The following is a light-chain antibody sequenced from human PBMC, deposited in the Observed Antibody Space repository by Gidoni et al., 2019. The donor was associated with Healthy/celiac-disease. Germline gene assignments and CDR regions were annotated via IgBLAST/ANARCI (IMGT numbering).Light chain of an antibody. CDR2: GAS. CDR1: QSVSSSY. CDR3: QQYGSSPPT. V-gene: IGKV3-20*01. Sequence: EIVLTQSPGTLSLSPGERATLSCRASQSVSSSYLAWYQQKPGQAPRLLIYGASSRATGIPHRFSGSGSGTDFTITISRLEPEDFAVYYCQQYGSSPPTFGQGTKVEIK. J-gene: IGKJ1*01.